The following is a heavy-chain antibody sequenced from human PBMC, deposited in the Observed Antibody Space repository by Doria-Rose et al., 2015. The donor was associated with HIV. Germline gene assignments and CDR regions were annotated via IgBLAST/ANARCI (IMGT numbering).Heavy chain of an antibody. CDR2: IFSDGDR. Sequence: ESGPVLVKPTETLTLTCTVSGVSLSSPGMGVSWIRQPPGKALEWLANIFSDGDRYYITSLKSRLTISRGTSKSQVVLTMTDMDPVGTATYYCARIKSSRWYHKYYFDFWGQGTLVIVSA. J-gene: IGHJ4*02. D-gene: IGHD6-13*01. V-gene: IGHV2-26*01. CDR3: ARIKSSRWYHKYYFDF. CDR1: GVSLSSPGMG.